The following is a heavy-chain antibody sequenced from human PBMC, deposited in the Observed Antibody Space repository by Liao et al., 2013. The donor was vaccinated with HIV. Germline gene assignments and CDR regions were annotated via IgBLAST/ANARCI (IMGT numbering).Heavy chain of an antibody. V-gene: IGHV4-39*07. CDR2: INHSGST. CDR1: GGSISSSSYY. J-gene: IGHJ5*02. CDR3: ARGLTVGLSSSWYGRPDNWFDP. D-gene: IGHD6-13*01. Sequence: QLQLQESGPGLVKPSETLSLTCTVSGGSISSSSYYWGWIRQPPGKGLEWIGEINHSGSTNYNPSLKSRVTISVDTSKNQFSLKLSSVTAADTAVYYCARGLTVGLSSSWYGRPDNWFDPWGQGTLVTVSS.